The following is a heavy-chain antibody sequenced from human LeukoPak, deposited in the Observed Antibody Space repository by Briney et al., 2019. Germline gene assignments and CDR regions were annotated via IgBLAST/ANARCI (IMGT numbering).Heavy chain of an antibody. CDR3: VREVGRPKTFYFDS. V-gene: IGHV3-48*04. Sequence: GSLRLSCIASGFVFSRDNMNWVRQAPGKGLEWVAHISETIYYADSVQGRFTISRDNAKNSLYLQMSNLRVDDTAMYYCVREVGRPKTFYFDSWGRGTPVTVSS. CDR2: ISETI. CDR1: GFVFSRDN. J-gene: IGHJ4*02. D-gene: IGHD3-16*01.